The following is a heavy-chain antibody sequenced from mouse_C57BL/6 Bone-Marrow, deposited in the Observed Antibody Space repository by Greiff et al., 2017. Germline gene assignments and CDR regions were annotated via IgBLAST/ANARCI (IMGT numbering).Heavy chain of an antibody. Sequence: EVKLVESGAELVRPGASVKLSCTASGFNIKDDYMHWVKQRPEQGLEWIGWIDPANGDTEYASKFRGKATITADTSSNTAYLQLSSLASEDAAVYYCTTLDGSFFDYWGQGTTLTVAS. D-gene: IGHD1-1*01. CDR2: IDPANGDT. CDR3: TTLDGSFFDY. J-gene: IGHJ2*01. CDR1: GFNIKDDY. V-gene: IGHV14-4*01.